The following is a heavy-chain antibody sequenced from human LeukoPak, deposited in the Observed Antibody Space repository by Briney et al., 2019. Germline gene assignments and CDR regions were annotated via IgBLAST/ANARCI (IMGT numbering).Heavy chain of an antibody. CDR1: GFTFSSYW. J-gene: IGHJ4*02. CDR2: IKQDEREK. CDR3: ASLEYSRSQGRDY. Sequence: GGSLRLSCAASGFTFSSYWMSWVRQAPGKGLEWVANIKQDEREKYYVDSVKGRFTISRDNAKNSLYLQMNSLRAEDTAVYYCASLEYSRSQGRDYWGQGTLVTVSS. D-gene: IGHD6-6*01. V-gene: IGHV3-7*01.